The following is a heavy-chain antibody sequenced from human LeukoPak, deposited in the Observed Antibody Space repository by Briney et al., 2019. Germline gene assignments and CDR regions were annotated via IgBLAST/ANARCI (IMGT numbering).Heavy chain of an antibody. CDR2: IIPIFGTA. D-gene: IGHD5-12*01. CDR1: GGTFSSYA. J-gene: IGHJ4*02. V-gene: IGHV1-69*13. Sequence: SVKVSCKASGGTFSSYAISWVRQAPGQGLEWMGGIIPIFGTANYAQKFQGRVTITADESSSTAYMELSRLRSDDTAVYYCAGEIGYSGYANWGQGTLVTVSS. CDR3: AGEIGYSGYAN.